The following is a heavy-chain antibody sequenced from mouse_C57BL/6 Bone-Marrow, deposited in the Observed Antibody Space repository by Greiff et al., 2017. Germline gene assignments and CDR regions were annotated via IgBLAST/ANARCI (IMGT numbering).Heavy chain of an antibody. D-gene: IGHD1-1*01. CDR3: TRPITTVVARYFDV. CDR1: GFTFSDAW. CDR2: IRNKANNHAT. Sequence: EVKVEESGGGLVQPGGSMKLSCAASGFTFSDAWMDWVRQSPEKGLEWVAEIRNKANNHATYYAESVKGRFTIARDDSKSGVYLQMNSLRAEDTGIYYCTRPITTVVARYFDVWGTGTTVTVSS. V-gene: IGHV6-6*01. J-gene: IGHJ1*03.